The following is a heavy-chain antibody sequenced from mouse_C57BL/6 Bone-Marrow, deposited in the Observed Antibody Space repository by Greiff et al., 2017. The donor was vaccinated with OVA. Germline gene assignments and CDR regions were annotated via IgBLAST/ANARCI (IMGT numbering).Heavy chain of an antibody. J-gene: IGHJ4*01. CDR2: IHPNSGST. D-gene: IGHD2-5*01. Sequence: QVQLQQPGAELVKPGASVKLSCKASGYTFTSYWMRWVKQRPGQGLEWIGMIHPNSGSTNYNEKFKSKATLTVDKSSSTAYMQLSSLTSEDSAVYYCANYSNYEGAMDYWGQGTSVTVSS. V-gene: IGHV1-64*01. CDR3: ANYSNYEGAMDY. CDR1: GYTFTSYW.